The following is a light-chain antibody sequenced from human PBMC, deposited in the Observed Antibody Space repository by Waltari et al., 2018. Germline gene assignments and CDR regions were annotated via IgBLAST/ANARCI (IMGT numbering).Light chain of an antibody. J-gene: IGLJ3*02. CDR2: KDS. CDR3: LSADSTSTYGV. V-gene: IGLV3-25*03. CDR1: AFTQPY. Sequence: SYELTQPPSLSVFPGQTARISCSGDAFTQPYVFWYQQRPGQAPVVGIYKDSERPSGTPERFAGSRSGTTVTLTISGVQAEDEGDYYCLSADSTSTYGVFGGGTKVTVL.